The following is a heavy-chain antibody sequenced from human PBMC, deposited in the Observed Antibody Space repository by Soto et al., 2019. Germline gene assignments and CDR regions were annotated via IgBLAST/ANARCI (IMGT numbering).Heavy chain of an antibody. D-gene: IGHD2-15*01. CDR3: AKTPRYCSGGSCYGGYFDY. CDR2: ISASGGSI. Sequence: GGSLRLSCAASGFTFSSYAMSWVHQAPGKGLEWVSTISASGGSIYYADSVKGRFTISRDNSKNTLYLQMTSLRAEDTAVYYCAKTPRYCSGGSCYGGYFDYWGQGTLVTVSS. CDR1: GFTFSSYA. J-gene: IGHJ4*02. V-gene: IGHV3-23*01.